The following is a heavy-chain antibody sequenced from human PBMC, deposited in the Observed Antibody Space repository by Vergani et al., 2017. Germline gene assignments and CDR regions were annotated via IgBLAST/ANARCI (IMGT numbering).Heavy chain of an antibody. CDR1: GFTFSGYA. CDR3: ARGDILTAYYYYYYMDV. Sequence: QVQLVESGGGVVQPGRSLRLSCAASGFTFSGYAMHWVRQAPGKGLDWVAIISYDGSNKYYADSVKGRFTISRDNSKNTLYLQMNSLRAEDTAVYYCARGDILTAYYYYYYMDVWGKGTTVTVSS. J-gene: IGHJ6*03. D-gene: IGHD3-9*01. CDR2: ISYDGSNK. V-gene: IGHV3-30*04.